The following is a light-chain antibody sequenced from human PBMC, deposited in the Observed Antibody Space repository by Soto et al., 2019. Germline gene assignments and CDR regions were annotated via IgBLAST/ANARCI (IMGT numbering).Light chain of an antibody. J-gene: IGLJ1*01. V-gene: IGLV2-14*01. CDR2: EVS. CDR1: SSDIGPYDY. Sequence: QSALTQPASVSGSPGQSITISCSGASSDIGPYDYVSWYQHHPGRAPKLLIYEVSNRPSGVSYRFSGSKSGNTASLTISGLQAEDEADYYCAAWDDSLSGLYVFGTGTKVTVL. CDR3: AAWDDSLSGLYV.